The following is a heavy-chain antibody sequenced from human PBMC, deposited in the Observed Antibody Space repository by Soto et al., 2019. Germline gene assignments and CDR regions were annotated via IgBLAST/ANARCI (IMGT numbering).Heavy chain of an antibody. CDR1: GFSLTTGKMG. J-gene: IGHJ6*02. V-gene: IGHV2-26*01. D-gene: IGHD4-17*01. CDR3: ARMNVDSYQFYYAMDV. CDR2: IFSDNER. Sequence: QVTLKESGPALVKPTETLTLTCTVSGFSLTTGKMGVSWIRQPPGKALEWLAHIFSDNERSYSTSLQGRLTICKDTSGSQVVLSMTNVDPVDTATYYCARMNVDSYQFYYAMDVWGQGTTVTVSS.